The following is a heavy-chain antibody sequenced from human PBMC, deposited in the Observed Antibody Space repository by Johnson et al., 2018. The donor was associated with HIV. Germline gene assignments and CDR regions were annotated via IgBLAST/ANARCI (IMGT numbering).Heavy chain of an antibody. V-gene: IGHV3-23*04. CDR1: GFTFSSYW. J-gene: IGHJ3*02. CDR2: ISGSGGST. Sequence: EQLVESGGGLVQPGGSLRLSCAASGFTFSSYWMSWVRQAPGKGLEWVSVISGSGGSTYHADSVKGRFTISRDNSKNTLYRQMNSLRAEDTAVYYCAKASDGTWQHAFDIWGQGTMVTVSS. CDR3: AKASDGTWQHAFDI. D-gene: IGHD2-21*02.